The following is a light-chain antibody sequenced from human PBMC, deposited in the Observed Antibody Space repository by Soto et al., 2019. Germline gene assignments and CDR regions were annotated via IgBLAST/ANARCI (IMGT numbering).Light chain of an antibody. CDR1: NSDLGAYDY. CDR2: EVF. CDR3: SSYTASSARV. V-gene: IGLV2-14*01. Sequence: QSALTQPASVSGSPGQSITISCTGTNSDLGAYDYVSWYQQHPGKAPRLLFYEVFNRPSGVSDRFSGSKSANTASLTISGLQADDEADYYCSSYTASSARVFGPGTKVTVL. J-gene: IGLJ1*01.